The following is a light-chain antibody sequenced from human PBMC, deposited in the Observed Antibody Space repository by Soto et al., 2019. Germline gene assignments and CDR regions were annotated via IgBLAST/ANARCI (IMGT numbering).Light chain of an antibody. CDR1: QDISNY. Sequence: DIQMTQSPSSLSASVGDRVTITCQASQDISNYLNWYQQKPGKAPKLLIYDASNLETGVPSRFSGSRSRTEFTFTISSLQPEDIATYYCQQYDNLPPCTFGQGTKLEIK. CDR3: QQYDNLPPCT. V-gene: IGKV1-33*01. J-gene: IGKJ2*02. CDR2: DAS.